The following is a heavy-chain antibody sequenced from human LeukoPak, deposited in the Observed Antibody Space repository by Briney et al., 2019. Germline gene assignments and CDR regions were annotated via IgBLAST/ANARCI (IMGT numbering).Heavy chain of an antibody. D-gene: IGHD1-26*01. J-gene: IGHJ4*02. CDR3: ARGGEYSGPIGADY. V-gene: IGHV3-74*01. CDR2: INNDGTDR. CDR1: GFTFTRFW. Sequence: PGGSLRLSCAASGFTFTRFWMHWVRQVPGKGLVWVSRINNDGTDRSYADSVKGRFGISRDNAKNTLYLQMNSLRVEDTAVYYCARGGEYSGPIGADYWGQGTLVTVSS.